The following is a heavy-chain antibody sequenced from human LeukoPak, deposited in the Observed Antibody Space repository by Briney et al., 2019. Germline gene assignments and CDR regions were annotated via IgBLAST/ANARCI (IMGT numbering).Heavy chain of an antibody. V-gene: IGHV4-38-2*01. CDR2: IFHSGSI. J-gene: IGHJ3*01. CDR1: GYSISSGYY. Sequence: SETLSLTCDVSGYSISSGYYWGWIRQSPGKGLEWIATIFHSGSIYYNPSLKSRLTLSVDTSKNQFTLKLNSVSAADTAVYYCARMGVSYYYDSSTYYPAAFDVWGQGTMVSVSS. D-gene: IGHD3-22*01. CDR3: ARMGVSYYYDSSTYYPAAFDV.